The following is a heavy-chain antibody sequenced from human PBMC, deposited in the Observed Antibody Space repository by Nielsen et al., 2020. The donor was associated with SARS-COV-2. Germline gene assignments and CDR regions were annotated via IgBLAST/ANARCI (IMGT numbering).Heavy chain of an antibody. J-gene: IGHJ6*03. D-gene: IGHD2-2*02. CDR3: ARGHLVVVPSPILGLGPFFYSFYLDV. V-gene: IGHV4-4*02. Sequence: SETPSLTCAISGGSVSSNVWWTWVRQSPGKGLEWIGEVSHSGSTNYNPSLKSRVTLSMDKSKRQFSLRLTSVSAADTAVYFCARGHLVVVPSPILGLGPFFYSFYLDVWGKGTTVIVSS. CDR1: GGSVSSNVW. CDR2: VSHSGST.